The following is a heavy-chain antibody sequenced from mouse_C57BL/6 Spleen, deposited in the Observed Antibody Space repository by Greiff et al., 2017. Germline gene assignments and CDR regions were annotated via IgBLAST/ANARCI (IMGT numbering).Heavy chain of an antibody. J-gene: IGHJ4*01. CDR3: AKQNDYDGGHYAMDY. CDR2: IWGGGST. V-gene: IGHV2-9*01. D-gene: IGHD2-4*01. CDR1: GFSLTSYG. Sequence: VQVVESGPVLVAPSQSLSITCTVSGFSLTSYGVDWVRQPPGKGLEWLGVIWGGGSTNYNSALMSRLSISKDNSKSQVFLKMNSLQTDDTAMYYCAKQNDYDGGHYAMDYWGQGTSVTVSS.